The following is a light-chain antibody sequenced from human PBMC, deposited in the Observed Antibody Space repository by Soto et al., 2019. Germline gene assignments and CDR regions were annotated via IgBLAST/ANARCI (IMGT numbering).Light chain of an antibody. Sequence: ETVMTQSPVTLSVSPGEGATLSCRASQTINNNLAWYQQKPGQAPRLLIYGASRRATGVPARFSGSGSGTEFTLTISSLQSADFAVYYCLHYNNGPRFGQGTKVDVK. CDR2: GAS. CDR3: LHYNNGPR. J-gene: IGKJ1*01. V-gene: IGKV3-15*01. CDR1: QTINNN.